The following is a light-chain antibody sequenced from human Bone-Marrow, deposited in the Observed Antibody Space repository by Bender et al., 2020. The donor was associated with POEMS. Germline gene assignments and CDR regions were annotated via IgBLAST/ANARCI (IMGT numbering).Light chain of an antibody. CDR2: EGN. V-gene: IGLV2-23*01. Sequence: QSALTQPASVSGSPGQSITIACTGSDVGNYNLVSWYQHHPGRAPKLMIYEGNKRPSGVSNRFSASKSGNTASLTISGLQAEDEAYYYCCSYAGTNTWVFGGGTKLTVL. CDR1: SDVGNYNL. CDR3: CSYAGTNTWV. J-gene: IGLJ3*02.